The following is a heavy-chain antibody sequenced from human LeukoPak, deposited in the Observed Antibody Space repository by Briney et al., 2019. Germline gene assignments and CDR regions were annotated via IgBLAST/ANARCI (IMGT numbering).Heavy chain of an antibody. CDR1: GFTFSHYE. CDR3: ARKTDRPGEVGRDRYFDL. CDR2: INVGGDAT. J-gene: IGHJ2*01. Sequence: PGGSLRLSCVISGFTFSHYEMIWVRQAPGKGLEWVSYINVGGDATHFADSMKGRFTVSRDDAKNSVYLQLNSLRAEDTAIYYCARKTDRPGEVGRDRYFDLWGRGTLVTVSS. D-gene: IGHD6-6*01. V-gene: IGHV3-48*03.